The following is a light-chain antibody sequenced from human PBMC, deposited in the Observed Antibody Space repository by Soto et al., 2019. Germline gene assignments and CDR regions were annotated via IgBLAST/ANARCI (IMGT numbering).Light chain of an antibody. CDR3: QQYDNWPWT. J-gene: IGKJ1*01. Sequence: EIVMTQSPATPSVSPGERATLSCGASQSVSSSYLAWYQQKPGQAPRLVMYGASSRATGIPDRFSVSVSGTDFTLTISSLKYEDFAVYYGQQYDNWPWTFGQGTKVDIK. CDR1: QSVSSSY. CDR2: GAS. V-gene: IGKV3D-15*01.